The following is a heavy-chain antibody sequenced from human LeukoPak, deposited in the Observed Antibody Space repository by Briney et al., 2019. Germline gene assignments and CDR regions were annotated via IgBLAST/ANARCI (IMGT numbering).Heavy chain of an antibody. CDR3: ATGSRDYDSSGYQPDWFDP. J-gene: IGHJ5*02. Sequence: ASVKVSCKVSGYTLTELSMHWVRQAPGKGLEWMGGFDPEDGETIYAQKFQGRVTMTEDTSTDTAYMELSSLRSEDTAVYYYATGSRDYDSSGYQPDWFDPWGQGTLVTVSS. V-gene: IGHV1-24*01. CDR1: GYTLTELS. D-gene: IGHD3-22*01. CDR2: FDPEDGET.